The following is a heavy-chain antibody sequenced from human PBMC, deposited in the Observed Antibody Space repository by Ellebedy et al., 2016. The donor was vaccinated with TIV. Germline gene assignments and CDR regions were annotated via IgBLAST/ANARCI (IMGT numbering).Heavy chain of an antibody. CDR1: GYSFTSYG. CDR3: ARATQQGVVVVGPAPNFDF. J-gene: IGHJ4*02. CDR2: ISAYTGIT. D-gene: IGHD2-15*01. Sequence: ASVKVSCKASGYSFTSYGIGWVRQAPGQGLEWMGWISAYTGITNYAQKFQGRVTMTTDTSTNTAFMEVRSLRSDETAVYYCARATQQGVVVVGPAPNFDFWGQGTLVTVSS. V-gene: IGHV1-18*01.